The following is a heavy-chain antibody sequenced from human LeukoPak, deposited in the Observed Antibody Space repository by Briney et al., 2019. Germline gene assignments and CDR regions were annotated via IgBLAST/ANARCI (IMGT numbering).Heavy chain of an antibody. CDR3: ARGSPTHLYSPTSDYYYYMDV. CDR2: INPSGGST. Sequence: ASVKVSCKASGYTFTGYYMHWVRQAPGQGLEWMGIINPSGGSTSYAQKFQGRVTMTRDMSTSTVYMELSSLRSEDTAVYYCARGSPTHLYSPTSDYYYYMDVWGKGTTVTVSS. J-gene: IGHJ6*03. CDR1: GYTFTGYY. V-gene: IGHV1-46*01. D-gene: IGHD2-15*01.